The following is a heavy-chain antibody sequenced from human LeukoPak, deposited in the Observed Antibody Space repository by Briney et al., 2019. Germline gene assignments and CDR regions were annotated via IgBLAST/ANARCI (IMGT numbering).Heavy chain of an antibody. CDR1: GFTFDDYA. CDR2: ISWNSGNI. J-gene: IGHJ4*02. D-gene: IGHD3-22*01. CDR3: AKGHYYASSGYFDY. Sequence: PGGSLRLSCAASGFTFDDYAMHWVRQAPGKGLEWVSGISWNSGNIGYADSVKGRFTISRDNAKNSLYLQMNSLRAEDTALYYCAKGHYYASSGYFDYWGQGTLVTVSS. V-gene: IGHV3-9*01.